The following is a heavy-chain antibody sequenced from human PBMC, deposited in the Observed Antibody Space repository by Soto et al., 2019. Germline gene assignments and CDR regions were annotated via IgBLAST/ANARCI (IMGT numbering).Heavy chain of an antibody. CDR2: INHSGST. CDR1: GGSFSGYY. Sequence: QVQLQQWGAGLLKPSETLSLTCAVYGGSFSGYYWSWIRQPPGKGMEWIGEINHSGSTNYNPSLKSRVTISVDTSKNQFSLKLSSMTAADTAVYYCARGAVVVAATRSDWFDPWGQGTLVTVSS. CDR3: ARGAVVVAATRSDWFDP. J-gene: IGHJ5*02. D-gene: IGHD2-15*01. V-gene: IGHV4-34*01.